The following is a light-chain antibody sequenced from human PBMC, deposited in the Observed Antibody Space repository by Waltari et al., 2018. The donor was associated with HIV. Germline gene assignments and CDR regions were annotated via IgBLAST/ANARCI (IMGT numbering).Light chain of an antibody. V-gene: IGLV2-8*01. CDR1: SSDVGGYDY. CDR3: SSFAGTNNLV. Sequence: QSALTQPPSASGSPGQSVTIACTGTSSDVGGYDYVSWYQQHPGKAPKRMIYEVSKRPSGVPDRFSGSKSGNTASLTVSGLQAEDEAEYYCSSFAGTNNLVFGGGTKLTVL. CDR2: EVS. J-gene: IGLJ2*01.